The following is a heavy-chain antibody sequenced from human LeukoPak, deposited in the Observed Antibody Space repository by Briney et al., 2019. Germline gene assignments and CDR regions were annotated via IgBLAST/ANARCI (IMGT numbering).Heavy chain of an antibody. CDR3: ARGLGRYGSGSYYPDY. D-gene: IGHD3-10*01. CDR1: GGSFSGYY. J-gene: IGHJ4*02. Sequence: SETLSLTCAVYGGSFSGYYWSWIRQPPGKGLEWIGEINHSGSTNYNPSLKSRVTISVDTSKNQFSLKLSSVTAADTAVYYCARGLGRYGSGSYYPDYWGQGTLVTVSS. V-gene: IGHV4-34*01. CDR2: INHSGST.